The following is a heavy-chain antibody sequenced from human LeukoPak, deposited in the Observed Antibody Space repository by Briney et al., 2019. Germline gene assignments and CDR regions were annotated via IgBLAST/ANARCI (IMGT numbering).Heavy chain of an antibody. J-gene: IGHJ5*02. D-gene: IGHD6-13*01. CDR2: IYSGGST. CDR3: ARTSSWYEWFDP. CDR1: GFTVSSNY. V-gene: IGHV3-66*01. Sequence: GGSLRLSCAASGFTVSSNYMSWVCQAPGKGLGWVSVIYSGGSTYYADSVKGRFTISRDNSKNTLYLQMNSLRAEDTAVYYCARTSSWYEWFDPWGQGTLVTVSS.